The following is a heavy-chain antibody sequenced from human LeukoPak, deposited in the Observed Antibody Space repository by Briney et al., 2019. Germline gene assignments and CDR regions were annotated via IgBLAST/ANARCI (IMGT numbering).Heavy chain of an antibody. CDR3: MLVADSGRSN. CDR1: GYTFTNYG. V-gene: IGHV1-18*01. D-gene: IGHD1-26*01. Sequence: PSVKVSCRASGYTFTNYGIGWVRQAPGQGLEWMGWISGYNGNTNYAQNLQGRVTMTTDTSTSTAYMELRSLRSDDTAFYYCMLVADSGRSNWGQGTLVAVSS. CDR2: ISGYNGNT. J-gene: IGHJ4*02.